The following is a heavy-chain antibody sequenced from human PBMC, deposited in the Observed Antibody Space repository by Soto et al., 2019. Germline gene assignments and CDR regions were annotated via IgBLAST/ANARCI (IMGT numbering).Heavy chain of an antibody. CDR1: GYTFTGYY. Sequence: QVQLVQSGAEVKKPGASVKVSCKASGYTFTGYYMHWVRQAPGQGLEWMGWINPNSGGTNYAQKFQGWVTMTRDTSISTAYMELSRQRSEDTAVYYCARSYVRAGYRAIAAAGTGVDYWGQGTLVTGSS. CDR3: ARSYVRAGYRAIAAAGTGVDY. D-gene: IGHD6-13*01. V-gene: IGHV1-2*04. J-gene: IGHJ4*02. CDR2: INPNSGGT.